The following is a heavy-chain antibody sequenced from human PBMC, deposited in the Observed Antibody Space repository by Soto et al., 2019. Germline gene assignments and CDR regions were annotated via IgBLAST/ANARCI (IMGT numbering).Heavy chain of an antibody. CDR2: ISDRGGST. V-gene: IGHV3-23*01. D-gene: IGHD3-10*01. J-gene: IGHJ4*02. Sequence: DVQLLESEGGLVQPGGSLRLSCAASGVTFSSYAMSWVRQAPGKGLEWVSGISDRGGSTYYADSVKGRFTISRDNSKNTLYLQMNSLRAEDTAVYFCAKVRGSGSYYIFDYWGQGTLVTVSS. CDR1: GVTFSSYA. CDR3: AKVRGSGSYYIFDY.